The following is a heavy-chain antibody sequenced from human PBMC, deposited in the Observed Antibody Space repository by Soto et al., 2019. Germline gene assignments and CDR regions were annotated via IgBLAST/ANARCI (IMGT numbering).Heavy chain of an antibody. CDR2: IWCDGTKQ. CDR3: ARDLGWSYERSGDDRDAFDI. CDR1: GFTFSSFG. V-gene: IGHV3-33*01. Sequence: GGSLRLSCETPGFTFSSFGLNWVRQDPCTGLEWGAVIWCDGTKQQYADSVKGRFTISRDNAKNSLYLQMNRLRAEDTAVYYCARDLGWSYERSGDDRDAFDIWGQGTMVTVSS. J-gene: IGHJ3*02. D-gene: IGHD3-22*01.